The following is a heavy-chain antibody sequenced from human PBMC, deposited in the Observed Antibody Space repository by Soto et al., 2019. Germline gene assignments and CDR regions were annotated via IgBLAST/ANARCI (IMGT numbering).Heavy chain of an antibody. D-gene: IGHD3-3*01. Sequence: PSETLSLTCAVYGGSFSGYYWSWIRQPPGKGLEWIGEINHSGSTNYNPSLKSRVTISVDTSKNQFSLKLSSVTAADTAVYYCVRGKDDFWSGYPENNWFDPWGQGTLVTVSS. CDR1: GGSFSGYY. V-gene: IGHV4-34*01. CDR3: VRGKDDFWSGYPENNWFDP. J-gene: IGHJ5*02. CDR2: INHSGST.